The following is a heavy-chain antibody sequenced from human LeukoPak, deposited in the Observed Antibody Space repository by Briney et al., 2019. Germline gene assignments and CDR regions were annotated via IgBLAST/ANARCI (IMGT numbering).Heavy chain of an antibody. J-gene: IGHJ5*02. CDR1: GGTFSSYA. CDR2: IIPIFGTA. D-gene: IGHD2-2*01. V-gene: IGHV1-69*13. Sequence: SVKVSCKASGGTFSSYAISWVRQAPGQGLEWMGGIIPIFGTANYAQKFQGRVTITADESTSTAYMELSSLRSEDTAVYYCAREGCSSTSCYAYWFDPWGQGTLVTVSS. CDR3: AREGCSSTSCYAYWFDP.